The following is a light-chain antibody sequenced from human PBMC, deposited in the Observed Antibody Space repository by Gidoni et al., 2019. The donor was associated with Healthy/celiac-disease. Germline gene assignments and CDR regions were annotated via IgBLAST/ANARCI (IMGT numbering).Light chain of an antibody. J-gene: IGKJ3*01. V-gene: IGKV3-20*01. CDR1: QSVSSSY. Sequence: EIVLKQSPGTLSLSPGERATLSCRASQSVSSSYLAWYQQNTGQAPRLLIYGASSRATGIPDRFSGSGSGTDFTLTISRLEPEDFAVYYCQQYGSSPFTFXPXTKVDIK. CDR3: QQYGSSPFT. CDR2: GAS.